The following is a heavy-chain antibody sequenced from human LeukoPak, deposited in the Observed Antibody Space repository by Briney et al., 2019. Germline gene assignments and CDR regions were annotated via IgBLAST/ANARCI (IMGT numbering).Heavy chain of an antibody. Sequence: GASVKVSCKASGYTFTSYGISWVRQAPGQGLEWMGWISAYNGSTNYAQKLQGRVTMTTDTSTSTAYMELRSLRSDDTAVYYCARDLVGYSYGPADYWGQGTLVTVSS. CDR1: GYTFTSYG. J-gene: IGHJ4*02. CDR2: ISAYNGST. CDR3: ARDLVGYSYGPADY. V-gene: IGHV1-18*01. D-gene: IGHD5-18*01.